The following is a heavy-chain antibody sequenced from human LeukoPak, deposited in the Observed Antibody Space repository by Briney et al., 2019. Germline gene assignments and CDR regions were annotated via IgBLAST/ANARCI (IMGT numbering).Heavy chain of an antibody. CDR2: INHSGST. CDR1: GGPFSGYY. D-gene: IGHD6-6*01. CDR3: ARGAVARLDY. V-gene: IGHV4-34*01. J-gene: IGHJ4*02. Sequence: SETLSLTCAVYGGPFSGYYWSWIRQPPGKGLEWIGEINHSGSTNYNPSLKSRVTISVDTSKNQFSLKLSSVTAADTAVYYCARGAVARLDYWGQGTLVTVSS.